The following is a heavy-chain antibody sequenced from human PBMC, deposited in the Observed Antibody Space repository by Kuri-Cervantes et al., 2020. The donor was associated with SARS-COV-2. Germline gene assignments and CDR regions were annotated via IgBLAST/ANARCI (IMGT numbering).Heavy chain of an antibody. CDR2: ISSSSSYI. D-gene: IGHD3-3*01. V-gene: IGHV3-21*01. Sequence: GGSLRLSCAASGFTFSSYSMNWVRQAPGKGLEWVSSISSSSSYIYYADSVKGRFTISRDNAKNSPYLQMNSLRAEDTAVYYCARDARITIFGVVIIEQVFDYWGQGTLVTVSS. CDR1: GFTFSSYS. J-gene: IGHJ4*02. CDR3: ARDARITIFGVVIIEQVFDY.